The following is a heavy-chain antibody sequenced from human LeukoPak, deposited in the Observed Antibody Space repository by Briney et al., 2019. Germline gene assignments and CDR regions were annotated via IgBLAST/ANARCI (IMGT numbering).Heavy chain of an antibody. V-gene: IGHV4-39*07. D-gene: IGHD3-16*01. CDR3: ARDGGY. Sequence: SQTLSLTCTVSGGSISSTSYYWGWIRQPPGKGLEWIGSIYYSGNTYYNPSLKSRVTISVDTSKNQFSLKLSSVTAADTAVYYCARDGGYWGQGTLVTVSS. J-gene: IGHJ4*02. CDR1: GGSISSTSYY. CDR2: IYYSGNT.